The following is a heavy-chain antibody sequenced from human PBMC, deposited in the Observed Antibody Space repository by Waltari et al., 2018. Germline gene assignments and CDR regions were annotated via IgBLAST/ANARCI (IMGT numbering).Heavy chain of an antibody. J-gene: IGHJ4*02. CDR2: ISYDGSNK. CDR3: AGDGYSSSWYSIDY. D-gene: IGHD6-13*01. CDR1: GFTFSSYA. V-gene: IGHV3-30-3*01. Sequence: QVQLVESGGGVVQPGRYLRLSCAASGFTFSSYAMHWVRQAPGKGLEWVAVISYDGSNKYYADSVKGRFTISRDNSKNTLYLQMNSLRAEDTAVYYCAGDGYSSSWYSIDYWGQGTLVTVSS.